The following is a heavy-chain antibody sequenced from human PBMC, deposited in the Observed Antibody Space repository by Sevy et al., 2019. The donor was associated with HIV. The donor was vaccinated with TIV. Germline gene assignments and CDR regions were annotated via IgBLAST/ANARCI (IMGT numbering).Heavy chain of an antibody. CDR2: ISAYNGNT. J-gene: IGHJ4*02. CDR1: GYTFTSYG. V-gene: IGHV1-18*04. D-gene: IGHD6-6*01. Sequence: ASVKVSCKASGYTFTSYGISWVRQAPGQGLEWMGWISAYNGNTNYAQKLQGRVTMTTDTSTSTAYMELRSLSSDDTAVYYCASGGPYSSSYGSGDYWGQGTLVTVSS. CDR3: ASGGPYSSSYGSGDY.